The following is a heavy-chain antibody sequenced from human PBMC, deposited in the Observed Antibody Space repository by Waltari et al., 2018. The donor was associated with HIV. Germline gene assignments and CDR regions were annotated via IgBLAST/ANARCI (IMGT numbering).Heavy chain of an antibody. CDR2: SRSKAYGGTT. CDR1: GFTFGDYA. V-gene: IGHV3-49*03. Sequence: VQPVESGVGLVQPGASLSISCTSYGFTFGDYAMTWFRQAPVKGLEWVGFSRSKAYGGTTEYAASVKGRFTISRDDSKSIAYLQMNSLKTEDTAVYYCTRAATPTDYDSSGYYDGYWGQGTLVTVSS. J-gene: IGHJ4*02. D-gene: IGHD3-22*01. CDR3: TRAATPTDYDSSGYYDGY.